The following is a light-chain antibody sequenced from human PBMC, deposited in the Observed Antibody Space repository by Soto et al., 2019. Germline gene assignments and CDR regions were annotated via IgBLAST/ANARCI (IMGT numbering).Light chain of an antibody. CDR1: QSLLHSNGSNY. CDR2: LGS. CDR3: MQALQTPVT. Sequence: IVMTQSPLSLPVTPGEAASISCRSTQSLLHSNGSNYLDWYLQKPGQSPQLLIYLGSNRASGVTDRFRGSGSGTDFTLKINTVEAEDVGVYYCMQALQTPVTFGGGTKVEIK. V-gene: IGKV2-28*01. J-gene: IGKJ4*01.